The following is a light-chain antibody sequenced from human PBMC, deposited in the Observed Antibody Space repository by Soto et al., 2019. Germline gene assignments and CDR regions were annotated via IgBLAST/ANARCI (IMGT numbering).Light chain of an antibody. CDR3: QQYNSWRFT. CDR1: QSVSNN. Sequence: EIVMTQSPATLSVSPGERATLSCRASQSVSNNLAWYQQKPGQAPRLLIYGPSIRANGIPARFSGSGSGTEFTLTISSLQSEDFAVYYCQQYNSWRFTFGPGTKVDIK. J-gene: IGKJ3*01. V-gene: IGKV3-15*01. CDR2: GPS.